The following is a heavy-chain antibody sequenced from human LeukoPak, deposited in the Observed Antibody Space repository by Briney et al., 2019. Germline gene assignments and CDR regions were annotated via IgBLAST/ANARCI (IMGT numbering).Heavy chain of an antibody. Sequence: GGSLRLSCAASGFTFSTYAMNWVRQAPGKGLEWVAVISDDGRHNYYADSVKGRFTISRDNAKNSLYLQMNSLRAEDTALYYCAKALTTVTPRGAFDIWGQGTMVTVSS. CDR2: ISDDGRHN. CDR3: AKALTTVTPRGAFDI. D-gene: IGHD4-11*01. J-gene: IGHJ3*02. V-gene: IGHV3-30*04. CDR1: GFTFSTYA.